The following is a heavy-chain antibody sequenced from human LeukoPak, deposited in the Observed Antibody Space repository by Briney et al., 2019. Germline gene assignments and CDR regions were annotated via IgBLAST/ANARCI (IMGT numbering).Heavy chain of an antibody. CDR3: ARPLYKGGAIAAAAYDAFDI. Sequence: GASVKVSCKASGGTFSSYAISWVRQAPGQGLEWMGRIIPILGIANYAQKFQGRVTITADKSTSTAYMELSSLRSEDTAVYYCARPLYKGGAIAAAAYDAFDIWGQGTMVTVSS. J-gene: IGHJ3*02. V-gene: IGHV1-69*04. CDR2: IIPILGIA. CDR1: GGTFSSYA. D-gene: IGHD6-13*01.